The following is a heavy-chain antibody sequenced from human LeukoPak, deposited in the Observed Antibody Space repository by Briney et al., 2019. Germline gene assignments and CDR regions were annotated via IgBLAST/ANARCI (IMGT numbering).Heavy chain of an antibody. CDR2: ISGSGGST. D-gene: IGHD5-18*01. V-gene: IGHV3-23*01. CDR3: AKGFSYGPTSKPNDAFDI. Sequence: PGGSLRLSCAASGFTFDDYAMHWVRQAPGKGLEWVSAISGSGGSTYYADSVKGRFTISRDNSKNTLYLQMNSLRAEDTAVYYCAKGFSYGPTSKPNDAFDIWGQGTMVTVSS. J-gene: IGHJ3*02. CDR1: GFTFDDYA.